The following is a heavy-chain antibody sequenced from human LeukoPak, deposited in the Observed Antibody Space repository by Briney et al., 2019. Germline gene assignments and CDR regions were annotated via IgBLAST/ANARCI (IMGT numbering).Heavy chain of an antibody. D-gene: IGHD3-22*01. CDR1: GYTFTSYD. Sequence: ASVKVSCKASGYTFTSYDINWVRQATGQGLEWMGWMNPNSGNTGYAQKFQGRVTITRNTSISTAYMELSSLRSEDTAVYYCAIDSSGYYHRLDYWGQGTLVTVSS. J-gene: IGHJ4*02. CDR3: AIDSSGYYHRLDY. V-gene: IGHV1-8*03. CDR2: MNPNSGNT.